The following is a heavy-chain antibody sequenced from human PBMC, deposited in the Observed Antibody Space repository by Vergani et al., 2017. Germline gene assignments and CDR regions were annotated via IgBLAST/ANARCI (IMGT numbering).Heavy chain of an antibody. J-gene: IGHJ6*02. D-gene: IGHD2-2*01. Sequence: QVQLVESGGGLVKPGGSLRLSCAASGFTFSDHYMSWVRQAPGKGLEWISYMSSGDSIYYADSVKGRFTVSRDNTKNTLYLQMNSLRADDTAVYYCAKGVYCSSTSCYEGRGYYYGMGVWGQ. V-gene: IGHV3-11*01. CDR1: GFTFSDHY. CDR3: AKGVYCSSTSCYEGRGYYYGMGV. CDR2: MSSGDSI.